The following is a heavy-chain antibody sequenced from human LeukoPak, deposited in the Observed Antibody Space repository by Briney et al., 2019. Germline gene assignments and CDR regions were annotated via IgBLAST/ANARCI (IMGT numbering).Heavy chain of an antibody. CDR2: IIPIFGTA. CDR3: ATYLAVAGSDY. V-gene: IGHV1-69*01. CDR1: GGTFSSYA. Sequence: ASVKVSCKASGGTFSSYAISWARQAPGQGLEWMGGIIPIFGTANYAQKFQGRVTITADESTSTAYMELSSLRSEDTAVYYCATYLAVAGSDYWGQGTLVTVSS. D-gene: IGHD6-19*01. J-gene: IGHJ4*02.